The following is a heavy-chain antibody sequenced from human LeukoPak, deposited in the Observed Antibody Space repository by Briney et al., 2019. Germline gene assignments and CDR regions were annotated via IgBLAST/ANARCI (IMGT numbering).Heavy chain of an antibody. D-gene: IGHD1-1*01. J-gene: IGHJ4*02. CDR1: GGTFSSYA. CDR3: ARGPTTLGRTTPRKFFDY. CDR2: IIPIFGTA. V-gene: IGHV1-69*05. Sequence: SVKVSCKASGGTFSSYAISWVRQAPGQGLEWMGGIIPIFGTANYAQKFQGRVTMTRDTSTSPVYMELSSLRSEDTAVYYCARGPTTLGRTTPRKFFDYWGQGTPVTVSS.